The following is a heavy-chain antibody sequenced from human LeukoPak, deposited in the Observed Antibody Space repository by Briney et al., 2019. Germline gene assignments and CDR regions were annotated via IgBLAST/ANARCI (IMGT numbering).Heavy chain of an antibody. D-gene: IGHD3-16*01. V-gene: IGHV3-23*01. J-gene: IGHJ4*02. CDR1: GFRFSSYT. CDR2: ISGSGDRT. Sequence: GGSLRLSCAASGFRFSSYTMNWVRQAPGKGLEWVSGISGSGDRTYYADFVKGRVTISRDNSRNTLYLQMSSLRADDTAVYYCAILGGGMACWGQGTLVAVSS. CDR3: AILGGGMAC.